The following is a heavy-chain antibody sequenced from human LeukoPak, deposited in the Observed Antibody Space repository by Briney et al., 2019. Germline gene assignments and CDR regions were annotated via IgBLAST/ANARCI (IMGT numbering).Heavy chain of an antibody. V-gene: IGHV3-21*01. CDR1: GFTFSSYT. CDR2: ISTSSAYI. D-gene: IGHD3-10*01. J-gene: IGHJ4*02. CDR3: ARDQASYYYGSGNPLEY. Sequence: GGSLRLSCAASGFTFSSYTMKWVRQAPGKGLEWVSSISTSSAYIYYADSVKGRFTISRDNAKNSLYLQMNSLRAEDTAVYYCARDQASYYYGSGNPLEYWGQGTLVTVSS.